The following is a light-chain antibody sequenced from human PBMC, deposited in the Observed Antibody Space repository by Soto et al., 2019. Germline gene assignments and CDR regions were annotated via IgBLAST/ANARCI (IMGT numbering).Light chain of an antibody. CDR3: TSYTTTSTLYV. V-gene: IGLV2-14*01. CDR2: EVR. Sequence: QSVLTQPASVSGSPGQSITISCTGTSSDVGGHNYVSWYQQHSGKAPKLIIYEVRNRPSGVSNRFSGSKSGNTASLTISGLQAEDEADYYCTSYTTTSTLYVFGTGTKVTV. J-gene: IGLJ1*01. CDR1: SSDVGGHNY.